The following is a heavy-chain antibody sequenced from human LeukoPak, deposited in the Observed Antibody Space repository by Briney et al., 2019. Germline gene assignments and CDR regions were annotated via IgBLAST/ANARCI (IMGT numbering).Heavy chain of an antibody. Sequence: SETLSLTCTVSSGSISNSNYYWGWIRQPPGKGLEWIGSIFYSGSTDHNPSLKSRVTISVDTSKNQFSLQLNSVTPEDTAVYYCARDHGGSGWYATIIYPTYFQHWGQGTLVTVSS. D-gene: IGHD6-19*01. CDR3: ARDHGGSGWYATIIYPTYFQH. CDR2: IFYSGST. V-gene: IGHV4-39*02. J-gene: IGHJ1*01. CDR1: SGSISNSNYY.